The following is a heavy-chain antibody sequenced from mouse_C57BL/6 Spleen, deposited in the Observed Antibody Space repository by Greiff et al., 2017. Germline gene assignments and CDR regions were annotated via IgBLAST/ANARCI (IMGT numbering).Heavy chain of an antibody. V-gene: IGHV5-6*01. J-gene: IGHJ1*03. CDR1: GFTFSSYG. Sequence: VQLKESGGDLVKPGGSLKLSCAASGFTFSSYGMSWVRQTPDKRLEWVATISSGGSYTSYPDSVKGRFTICRDNAKNTRYLQMSSLKSEDTAMYYWSRQPSRYFHGGGTGTTVTVSS. CDR2: ISSGGSYT. CDR3: SRQPSRYFHG.